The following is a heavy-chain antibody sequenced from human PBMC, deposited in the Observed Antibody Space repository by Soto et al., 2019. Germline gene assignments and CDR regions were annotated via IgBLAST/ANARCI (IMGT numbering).Heavy chain of an antibody. CDR3: ASTAGIAAAGDPYYYYYGMDV. D-gene: IGHD6-13*01. CDR2: INPSGGST. V-gene: IGHV1-46*01. CDR1: GYTFTSYY. Sequence: ASVKVSCKASGYTFTSYYMHWVRQAPGQGLEWMGIINPSGGSTNYNPSLKSRVTISVDTSKNQFSLKLSSVTAADTAVYYCASTAGIAAAGDPYYYYYGMDVWGQGTTVTVSS. J-gene: IGHJ6*02.